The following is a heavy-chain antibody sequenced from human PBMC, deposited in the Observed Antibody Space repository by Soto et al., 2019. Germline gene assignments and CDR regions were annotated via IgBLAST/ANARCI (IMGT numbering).Heavy chain of an antibody. V-gene: IGHV4-59*08. CDR3: ASSCLKFEECGSASHSFDY. CDR1: GGSISSYY. Sequence: QVHLQESGPGLVKPSETLSLTCTVSGGSISSYYWSWIRQPPGKGLEWIGYISDSGTTNYNPSLNSRVSLSVDTSKNQISMKLTSVTAADTALYFCASSCLKFEECGSASHSFDYWGQGTLATISS. CDR2: ISDSGTT. J-gene: IGHJ4*02. D-gene: IGHD6-6*01.